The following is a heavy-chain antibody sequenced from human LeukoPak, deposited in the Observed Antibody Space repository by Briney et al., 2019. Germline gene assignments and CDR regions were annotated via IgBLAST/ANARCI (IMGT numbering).Heavy chain of an antibody. V-gene: IGHV4-39*07. D-gene: IGHD3-22*01. J-gene: IGHJ4*02. Sequence: PETLSLSCTVSGGSISSSSYYWGWIRQPPGMGLEWLGSIYYSGSTYDNPSIKSRVTISVDTSKNQFSLKLSSVTAADTAVYYCARARRARTIVVVITTPSYFDYWGQGTLVTVSS. CDR1: GGSISSSSYY. CDR2: IYYSGST. CDR3: ARARRARTIVVVITTPSYFDY.